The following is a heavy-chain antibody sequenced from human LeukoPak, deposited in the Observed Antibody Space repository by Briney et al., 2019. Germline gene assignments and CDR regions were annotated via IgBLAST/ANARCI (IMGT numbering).Heavy chain of an antibody. V-gene: IGHV3-48*03. CDR2: ISSIGNNI. Sequence: GGSLRLSCAASGFSFSTYEMNWVRQAPGKGLEWISYISSIGNNINYADSVKGRFTFSRDNAKNSLYLQMNSLRAEDTAVYYCARADYSGYSFEYWSQGTLVTVSS. D-gene: IGHD5-12*01. CDR1: GFSFSTYE. J-gene: IGHJ4*02. CDR3: ARADYSGYSFEY.